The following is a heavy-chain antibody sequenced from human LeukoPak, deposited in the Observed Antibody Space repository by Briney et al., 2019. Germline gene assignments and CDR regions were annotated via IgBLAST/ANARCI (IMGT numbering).Heavy chain of an antibody. CDR2: IYYSGST. CDR3: ARGSRPDIVVVPAAIGFDY. CDR1: GGSISSYY. D-gene: IGHD2-2*01. J-gene: IGHJ4*02. Sequence: KPSETLSLTCTVSGGSISSYYWSWIRQPPGKGLEWIGYIYYSGSTNYNPSLKSRVTISVDTSKNQFSLKLSSVTAADTAVYYCARGSRPDIVVVPAAIGFDYWGQGTLVTVSS. V-gene: IGHV4-59*01.